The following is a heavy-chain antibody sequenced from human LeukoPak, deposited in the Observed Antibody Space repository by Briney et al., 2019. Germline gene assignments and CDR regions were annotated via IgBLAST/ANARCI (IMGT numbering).Heavy chain of an antibody. J-gene: IGHJ4*02. V-gene: IGHV3-21*01. Sequence: GGSLRLSCAASGFTFSSYSKNWVRQAPGKGLEWVSSISSSSSYIYYADSEKGRFTISRDNAKNSLYLQMNSLRAVDTAVYYYARDGGPYYDTSGYTYYFDYWGQGTLVTVSS. D-gene: IGHD3-22*01. CDR1: GFTFSSYS. CDR3: ARDGGPYYDTSGYTYYFDY. CDR2: ISSSSSYI.